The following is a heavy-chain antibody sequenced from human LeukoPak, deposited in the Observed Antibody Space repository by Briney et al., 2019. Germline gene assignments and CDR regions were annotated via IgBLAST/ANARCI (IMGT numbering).Heavy chain of an antibody. CDR2: ISSSGSTK. J-gene: IGHJ4*02. D-gene: IGHD1-1*01. CDR3: ARANWNDFDY. CDR1: GFTFSSYE. Sequence: GGSLRLSCAASGFTFSSYEMNWVRQAPGKGLEWVSYISSSGSTKYYADSLMGRFTLSRDNAKNSLYLQMNSLRDEDTAVYYCARANWNDFDYWGQGTLVTVSS. V-gene: IGHV3-48*03.